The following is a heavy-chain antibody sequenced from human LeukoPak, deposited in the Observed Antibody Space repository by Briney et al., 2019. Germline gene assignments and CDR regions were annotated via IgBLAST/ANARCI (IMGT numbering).Heavy chain of an antibody. J-gene: IGHJ4*02. CDR3: ARVMAADSPDSDFDY. D-gene: IGHD1-14*01. CDR1: GDTVSSNSAA. Sequence: QTLSLTCAISGDTVSSNSAAWSWIRQSPSRGLEWLGRTYYRSKWYHDYAVSVRSRVSVNPDTSKNQFSLQLNSVTPEDTAVYYCARVMAADSPDSDFDYWGQGTLVTVSS. CDR2: TYYRSKWYH. V-gene: IGHV6-1*01.